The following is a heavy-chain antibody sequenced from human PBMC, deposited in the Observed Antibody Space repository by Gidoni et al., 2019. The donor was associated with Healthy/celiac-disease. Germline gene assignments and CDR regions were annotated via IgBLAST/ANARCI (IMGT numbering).Heavy chain of an antibody. V-gene: IGHV3-7*01. CDR3: AREERGYSYGASGMDV. D-gene: IGHD5-18*01. CDR2: IKQDGSEK. J-gene: IGHJ6*02. CDR1: GFTFSSYW. Sequence: VQLVESGGGLVQPGGSLRLSCAASGFTFSSYWMSWVRQAPGKGLEWVANIKQDGSEKYYVDSVKGRFTISRDNAKNSLYLQMNSLRAEDTAVYYCAREERGYSYGASGMDVWGQGTTVTVSS.